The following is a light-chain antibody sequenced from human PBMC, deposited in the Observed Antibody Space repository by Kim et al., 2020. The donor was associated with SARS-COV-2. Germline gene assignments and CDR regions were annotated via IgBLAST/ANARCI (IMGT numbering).Light chain of an antibody. V-gene: IGKV1-5*01. Sequence: ASVGDRVTIPGRASKSINKWLAWYQQDTGKAPKLLSFDASNLKSGVPSRFSGSGSETQFTLTIRSLQPDDSATYYYQKYSTYSVFGQGTKVDIK. J-gene: IGKJ1*01. CDR3: QKYSTYSV. CDR2: DAS. CDR1: KSINKW.